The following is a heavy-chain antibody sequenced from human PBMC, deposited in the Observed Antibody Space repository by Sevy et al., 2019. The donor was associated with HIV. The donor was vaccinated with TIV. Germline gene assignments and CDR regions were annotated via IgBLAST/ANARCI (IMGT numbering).Heavy chain of an antibody. CDR3: TNYVHY. Sequence: GGSLRLSCAASGFTFNIYEMNWVRQAPGKGLEWVSYISSSFSIYYADSVKGRFTISSDNDKNSLYLQMNSLRAEDMAVYYCTNYVHYWGQGTLVTVSS. CDR2: ISSSFSI. J-gene: IGHJ4*02. CDR1: GFTFNIYE. V-gene: IGHV3-48*03.